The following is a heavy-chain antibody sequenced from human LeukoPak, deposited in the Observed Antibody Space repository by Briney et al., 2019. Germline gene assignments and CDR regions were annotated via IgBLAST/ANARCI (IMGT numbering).Heavy chain of an antibody. J-gene: IGHJ4*02. D-gene: IGHD2-15*01. CDR3: ARVRARYGVVVAATSDY. V-gene: IGHV3-21*01. Sequence: GGSLRLSCAASGFTFSHYSMNWVRQAQGNGLEWDSSISSSSNHIYYADSVKGRCSITRDNAKNSVYLQMDSRRAEDTAVYYCARVRARYGVVVAATSDYWGQGTLVTVSS. CDR1: GFTFSHYS. CDR2: ISSSSNHI.